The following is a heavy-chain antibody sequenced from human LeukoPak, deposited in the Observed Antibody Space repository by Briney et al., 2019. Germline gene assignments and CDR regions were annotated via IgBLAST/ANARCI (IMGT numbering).Heavy chain of an antibody. J-gene: IGHJ5*02. D-gene: IGHD1-26*01. Sequence: PGGSLRLSCAASGFTFSSYAMHWVRQAPGKGLEWVAVISYDGSNKYYADSVKGRFTISRDNSKNTLYLQMNSLRTEDTAVYYCARAGSGSYHWGQGTLGTVSS. V-gene: IGHV3-30-3*01. CDR2: ISYDGSNK. CDR3: ARAGSGSYH. CDR1: GFTFSSYA.